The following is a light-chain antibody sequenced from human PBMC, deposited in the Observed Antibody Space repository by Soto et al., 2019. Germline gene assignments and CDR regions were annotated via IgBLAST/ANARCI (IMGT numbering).Light chain of an antibody. Sequence: DVVMTQSPLSLPVTLGQPASISCRSSQSLIHSDGNTYLNWFQQRPGQSPRRLIYKVSDRDSGGPGRIRRKGSGNDFTLEIRRVEGGDVWVYYFLQGTHWAGTFGQGAEGEIK. J-gene: IGKJ1*01. V-gene: IGKV2-30*02. CDR3: LQGTHWAGT. CDR2: KVS. CDR1: QSLIHSDGNTY.